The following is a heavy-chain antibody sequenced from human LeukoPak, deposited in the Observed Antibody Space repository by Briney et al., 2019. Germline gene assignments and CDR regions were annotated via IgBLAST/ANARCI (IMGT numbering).Heavy chain of an antibody. V-gene: IGHV3-9*01. D-gene: IGHD5-24*01. CDR2: ISWNSGSV. Sequence: GGSLRLSCVASGFTSGFTFVNYAMHWVRQTPGKGLEWVSGISWNSGSVAYADSVKGRFTISRDNSKNTLFLQMNSLRVEDTAVYYCGRSLPPKTPLGYWGQGTLVTVSS. CDR1: GFTFVNYA. CDR3: GRSLPPKTPLGY. J-gene: IGHJ4*02.